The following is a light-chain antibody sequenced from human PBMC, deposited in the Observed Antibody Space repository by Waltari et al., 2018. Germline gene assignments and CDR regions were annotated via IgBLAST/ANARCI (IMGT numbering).Light chain of an antibody. V-gene: IGLV4-69*01. CDR3: QTWGTGVHVV. CDR2: VHSGGTQ. CDR1: SGHSNSA. Sequence: QVVLTQSPSASASRGASVKLTCTLSSGHSNSATAWHQPQPGKGPRFLMKVHSGGTQFKGDGIPDRFTGSSSGSERYLTISSLQSDDEADYYCQTWGTGVHVVFGGGTKLTVL. J-gene: IGLJ2*01.